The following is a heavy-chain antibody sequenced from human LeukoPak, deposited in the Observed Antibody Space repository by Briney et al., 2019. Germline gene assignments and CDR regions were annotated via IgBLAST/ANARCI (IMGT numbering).Heavy chain of an antibody. CDR1: GDSISYYN. CDR3: ATRGGYSCGYNY. V-gene: IGHV4-4*07. J-gene: IGHJ4*02. D-gene: IGHD5-18*01. Sequence: SETLSLSCTVSGDSISYYNWDGIRQPAGKGLEWIGRIFTSGSTNHNPSLKSRVTMSVDTSKNQFSLKLSSVTAADTAVYYCATRGGYSCGYNYWGQGILVTVS. CDR2: IFTSGST.